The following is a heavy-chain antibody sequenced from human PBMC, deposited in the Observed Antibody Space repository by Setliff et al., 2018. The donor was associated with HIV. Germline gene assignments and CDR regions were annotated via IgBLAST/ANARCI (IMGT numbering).Heavy chain of an antibody. D-gene: IGHD6-13*01. Sequence: ASVKVSCKASGYTFTNFVISWVRQAPGQGLEWMGWISVYNGKIDYAQKFQGRVTMTTETSTSTAHMELRSLRSDDTAVYYCARDYGSSPYAVFDSWGQGTLVTVSS. CDR1: GYTFTNFV. CDR3: ARDYGSSPYAVFDS. V-gene: IGHV1-18*01. J-gene: IGHJ4*02. CDR2: ISVYNGKI.